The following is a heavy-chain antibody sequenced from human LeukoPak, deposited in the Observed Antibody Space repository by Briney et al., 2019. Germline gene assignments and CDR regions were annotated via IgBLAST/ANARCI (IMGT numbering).Heavy chain of an antibody. CDR1: GGSISSSSHY. CDR3: TRVVGATRGNIVNTEQNDY. Sequence: SETLSLTCTVSGGSISSSSHYWGWTRQSPGKGLEWIGSIYYSGKTYYNPSLKSRVTISVDTSKNQFSLKLTSVTAADTAVYYCTRVVGATRGNIVNTEQNDYWGQGTLVIVSS. CDR2: IYYSGKT. J-gene: IGHJ4*02. V-gene: IGHV4-39*02. D-gene: IGHD1-26*01.